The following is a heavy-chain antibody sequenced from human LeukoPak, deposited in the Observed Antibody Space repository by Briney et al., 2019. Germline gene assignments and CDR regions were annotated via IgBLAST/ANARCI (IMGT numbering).Heavy chain of an antibody. CDR2: IYYSGST. J-gene: IGHJ5*02. Sequence: SETLSLTCTVSGGSISSSSYYWGWIRQPPGKGLEWIGSIYYSGSTYYNPSLKSRITISVDTSKNQFSLKLSSVTAAETAVYYCARDRGGYCSSTSCYSIGNWFDPWGQGTLVTVSS. V-gene: IGHV4-39*07. CDR3: ARDRGGYCSSTSCYSIGNWFDP. CDR1: GGSISSSSYY. D-gene: IGHD2-2*01.